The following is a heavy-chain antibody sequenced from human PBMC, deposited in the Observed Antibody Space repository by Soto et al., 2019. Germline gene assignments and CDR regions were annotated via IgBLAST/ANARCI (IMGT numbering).Heavy chain of an antibody. Sequence: GGSLRLSCAASGFTFSGYWMSWVRQAPGKGLEWVASINREESEEHYVASVKGRFTISRDNAQNSVSLQMQSLRVDDTAVYYCPRDPGPRPAPIQGMGWFERWDQGALVDASS. CDR2: INREESEE. V-gene: IGHV3-7*03. D-gene: IGHD1-20*01. CDR3: PRDPGPRPAPIQGMGWFER. J-gene: IGHJ5*02. CDR1: GFTFSGYW.